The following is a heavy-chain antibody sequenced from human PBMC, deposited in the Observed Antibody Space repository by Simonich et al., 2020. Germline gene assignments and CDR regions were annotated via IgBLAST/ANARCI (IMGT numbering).Heavy chain of an antibody. Sequence: QVQLVESGGGVVQPGRSLRLSCAASGFTFSSYAMHWVRQAPGKWVGGVAVISYDGSNKYYADPVKGRFTISRDNSKNTLYLQMNSLRAEDTAVYYCAREDLTGDAFDIWGQGTMVTVSS. J-gene: IGHJ3*02. CDR1: GFTFSSYA. V-gene: IGHV3-30*07. CDR2: ISYDGSNK. CDR3: AREDLTGDAFDI. D-gene: IGHD7-27*01.